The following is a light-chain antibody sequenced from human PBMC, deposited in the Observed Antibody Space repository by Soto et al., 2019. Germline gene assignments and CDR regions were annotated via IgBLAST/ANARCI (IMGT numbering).Light chain of an antibody. CDR3: QQYNNWPRT. CDR2: GAS. J-gene: IGKJ1*01. CDR1: QSVSSN. V-gene: IGKV3-15*01. Sequence: EIVMTQSPATLSVSPGERATLSCRASQSVSSNLAWYQQKPGQAPRLLIYGASTRATGIPARFSGSGSGTEFTLTISSLQAEDLGVYYCQQYNNWPRTFGRGAKVEIK.